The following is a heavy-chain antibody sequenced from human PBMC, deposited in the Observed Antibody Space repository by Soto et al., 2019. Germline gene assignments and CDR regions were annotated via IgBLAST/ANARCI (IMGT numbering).Heavy chain of an antibody. Sequence: QLQLQESGSGLVKPSQTLSLTCAVSGGSISSGGYSWSWIRQPPGKGLEWIGYIYHSVSTYYNPSLKSRVTISVDRSKNQFSLKLSSVTAADTAVYYCARGLNTAAALDYWGQGTLVTVSS. CDR3: ARGLNTAAALDY. J-gene: IGHJ4*02. CDR1: GGSISSGGYS. V-gene: IGHV4-30-2*01. D-gene: IGHD6-13*01. CDR2: IYHSVST.